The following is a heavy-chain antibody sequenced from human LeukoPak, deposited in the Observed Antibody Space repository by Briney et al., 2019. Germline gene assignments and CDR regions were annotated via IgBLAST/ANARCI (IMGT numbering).Heavy chain of an antibody. V-gene: IGHV3-30-3*01. Sequence: GGSLRLSCAASGFTFSSCAMHWVRQAPGKGLEWVAVISYDGSNKYYADSVKGRFTISRDNSKNTLYLQMNSLRAEDTAVYYCARDRGGTLFDYWGQGTLVTVSS. CDR1: GFTFSSCA. CDR3: ARDRGGTLFDY. J-gene: IGHJ4*02. D-gene: IGHD1-7*01. CDR2: ISYDGSNK.